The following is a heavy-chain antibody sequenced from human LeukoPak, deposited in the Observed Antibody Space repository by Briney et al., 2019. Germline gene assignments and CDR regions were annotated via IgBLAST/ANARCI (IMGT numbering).Heavy chain of an antibody. J-gene: IGHJ5*02. CDR3: ARDSVDIVVVPAAIENWFDP. V-gene: IGHV1-18*01. D-gene: IGHD2-2*03. CDR2: ISAYNGNT. CDR1: GYTFTSYG. Sequence: ASVKVSCKASGYTFTSYGISWVRQAPGQGLEWMEWISAYNGNTNYAQKLQGRVTMTTDTSTSTAYMELRSLRSDDTAVYYCARDSVDIVVVPAAIENWFDPWGQGTLVTVSS.